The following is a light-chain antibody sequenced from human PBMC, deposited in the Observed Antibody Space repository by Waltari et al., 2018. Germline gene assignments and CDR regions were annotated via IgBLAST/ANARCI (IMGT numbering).Light chain of an antibody. CDR2: RDN. Sequence: SYELTQPPSVSVSPGQTASITCSGDQLGDKYACWYQQKPGQSPVLVIYRDNKPPSGIPERFSGSNSGNTATLTIRGTQAMDEADYYCQVWDGSTGVFGTGTKVTVL. J-gene: IGLJ1*01. CDR3: QVWDGSTGV. CDR1: QLGDKY. V-gene: IGLV3-1*01.